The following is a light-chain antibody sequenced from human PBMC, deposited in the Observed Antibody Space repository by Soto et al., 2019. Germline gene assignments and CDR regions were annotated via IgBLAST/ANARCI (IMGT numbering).Light chain of an antibody. Sequence: DIQMPQSPSSVSASVGDRVTITCRASQGISSRLAWYQQKPGKAPNLLIYAASNLQSGVPSRFSGSGSETAFTLTIGSLQPEDFATYYCQQANSFPLTFGGGTKVEIK. J-gene: IGKJ4*01. CDR3: QQANSFPLT. CDR1: QGISSR. V-gene: IGKV1-12*01. CDR2: AAS.